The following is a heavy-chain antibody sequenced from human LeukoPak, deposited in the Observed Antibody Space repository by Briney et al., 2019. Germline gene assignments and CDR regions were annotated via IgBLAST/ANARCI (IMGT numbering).Heavy chain of an antibody. D-gene: IGHD3-3*01. Sequence: PGGSLRLSCAASGFTFSSYAMSWVRQAPGKGLEWVSAISGSGGSTYYADSVKGRFTISRDNSKNTLYLQMNSLRAEDTAVYYCAKDTYDFWSGYFEWSSYYFDYWGQGTLVTVSS. V-gene: IGHV3-23*01. CDR3: AKDTYDFWSGYFEWSSYYFDY. CDR2: ISGSGGST. J-gene: IGHJ4*02. CDR1: GFTFSSYA.